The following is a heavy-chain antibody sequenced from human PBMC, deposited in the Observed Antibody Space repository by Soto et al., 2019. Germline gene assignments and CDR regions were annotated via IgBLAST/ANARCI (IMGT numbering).Heavy chain of an antibody. CDR1: GFTFDYYW. J-gene: IGHJ3*01. CDR2: VHSDGTTT. D-gene: IGHD3-10*01. Sequence: EVQLVESGGGLVQPGESLRLSCAASGFTFDYYWMHWVRQAPGKGLVWVSRVHSDGTTTTYADSVKARFTISRDNARNTVSLQMSSLRAEDTVIYYCARGDRGGFDLWGHGTVVTVSS. CDR3: ARGDRGGFDL. V-gene: IGHV3-74*01.